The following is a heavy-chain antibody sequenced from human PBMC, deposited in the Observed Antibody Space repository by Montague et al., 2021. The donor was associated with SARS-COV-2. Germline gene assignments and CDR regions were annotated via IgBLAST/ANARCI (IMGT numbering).Heavy chain of an antibody. Sequence: TLSLTCTVSGGSISSGGYYWSWIRQHPGKGLEWIGYIYYRGSTYHNPTLKSRVTISVDTSKNQFSLKLSSVTAADTAVYYGARASGKKTIFGVVISYFDYWDQGTLDTISS. CDR2: IYYRGST. V-gene: IGHV4-31*03. CDR1: GGSISSGGYY. D-gene: IGHD3-3*01. J-gene: IGHJ4*02. CDR3: ARASGKKTIFGVVISYFDY.